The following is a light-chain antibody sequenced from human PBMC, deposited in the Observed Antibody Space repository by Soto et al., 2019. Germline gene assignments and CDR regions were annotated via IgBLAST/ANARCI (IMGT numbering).Light chain of an antibody. V-gene: IGKV3-11*01. J-gene: IGKJ5*01. CDR2: DTS. CDR3: QQRHNWPIT. CDR1: QTISGL. Sequence: EIVLTQSPATLSLSPGERATLSCRTSQTISGLLNWYQQRPGQAPRLLIYDTSNRATDIPARFSGSGSGTDFILTISSLDPEDFGVYFCQQRHNWPITFGHGTGLDIK.